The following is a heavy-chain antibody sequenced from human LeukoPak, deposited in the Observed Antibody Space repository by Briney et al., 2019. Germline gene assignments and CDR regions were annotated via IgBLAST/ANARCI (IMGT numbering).Heavy chain of an antibody. J-gene: IGHJ4*02. CDR1: GYTFTSYD. D-gene: IGHD5-12*01. Sequence: ASVKVSCKASGYTFTSYDINWVRQATGQGLEWMGWMNPNSGGTNYAQKFQGRVTMTRDTSISTAYMELSRLRSDDTAVYYCARVRARYSGYDLVYWGQGTLVTVSS. CDR2: MNPNSGGT. CDR3: ARVRARYSGYDLVY. V-gene: IGHV1-2*02.